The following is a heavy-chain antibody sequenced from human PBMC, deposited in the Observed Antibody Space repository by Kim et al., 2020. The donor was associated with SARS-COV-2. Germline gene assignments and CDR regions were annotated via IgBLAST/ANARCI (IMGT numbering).Heavy chain of an antibody. D-gene: IGHD3-22*01. J-gene: IGHJ3*02. Sequence: PALKSRVTISVDTSKNQFSLKLSSVTAADTAVYYCARLYAGGYYKRAFDIWGQGTMVTVSS. CDR3: ARLYAGGYYKRAFDI. V-gene: IGHV4-59*01.